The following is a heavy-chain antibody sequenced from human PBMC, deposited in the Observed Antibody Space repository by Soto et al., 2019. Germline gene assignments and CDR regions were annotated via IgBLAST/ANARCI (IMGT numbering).Heavy chain of an antibody. CDR1: GFIFSSFW. CDR3: AREGSLSLDV. J-gene: IGHJ6*02. D-gene: IGHD3-10*01. V-gene: IGHV3-74*03. CDR2: INGDGASL. Sequence: EVRLEEAGGGFVQPGGSLRVFCSGSGFIFSSFWMHWVRQGPGKGLEWVSRINGDGASLAYAESVKGRFSISRDNVKNTLHLQMNSLGVDDTAVYFCAREGSLSLDVWGRGTTVTVSS.